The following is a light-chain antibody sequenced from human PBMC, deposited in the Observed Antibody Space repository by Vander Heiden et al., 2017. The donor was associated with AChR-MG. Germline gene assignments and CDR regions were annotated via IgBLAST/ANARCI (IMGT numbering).Light chain of an antibody. Sequence: VVTPSPLTMPVTPGEPASISCSSSQSLLHSNGYNYLDWFVQKPGQSPQLLIHVGSNRASGVSDRVSGSGSGTNFTLKISRVKAEDVGVYDCMQVLHTPYTFGRGTMLEIK. V-gene: IGKV2-28*01. CDR1: QSLLHSNGYNY. CDR3: MQVLHTPYT. CDR2: VGS. J-gene: IGKJ2*01.